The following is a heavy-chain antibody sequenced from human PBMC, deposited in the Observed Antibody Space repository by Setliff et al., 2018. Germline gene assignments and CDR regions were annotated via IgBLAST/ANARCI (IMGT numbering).Heavy chain of an antibody. CDR2: IYSSGST. CDR1: GGSISSGDYY. Sequence: PSETLSLTCTVSGGSISSGDYYWSWIRQPPGKGLEWIGYIYSSGSTYYNPSPKSRVSISVDTSKNQFSLKLSSVTAADTAVYYCARVWGGGWFDPWGQGTLVTV. CDR3: ARVWGGGWFDP. V-gene: IGHV4-30-4*02. J-gene: IGHJ5*02. D-gene: IGHD3-16*01.